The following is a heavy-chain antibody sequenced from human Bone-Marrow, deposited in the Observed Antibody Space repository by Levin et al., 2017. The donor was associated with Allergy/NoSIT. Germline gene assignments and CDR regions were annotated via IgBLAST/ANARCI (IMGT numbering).Heavy chain of an antibody. D-gene: IGHD1-26*01. J-gene: IGHJ4*02. CDR3: ARVRVGANLIDY. CDR2: IYYSGST. Sequence: SETLSLTCTVSGGSISSSSYYWGWIRQPPGKGLEWIGSIYYSGSTYYNPSLKSRVTISVDTSKNQFSLKLSSVTAADTAVYYCARVRVGANLIDYWGQGTLVTVSS. CDR1: GGSISSSSYY. V-gene: IGHV4-39*07.